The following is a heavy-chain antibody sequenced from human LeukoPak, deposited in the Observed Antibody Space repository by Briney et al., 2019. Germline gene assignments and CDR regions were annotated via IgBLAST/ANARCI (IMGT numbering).Heavy chain of an antibody. CDR1: GFSVSNNF. Sequence: TGGSLRLSCAASGFSVSNNFMSWVRQAPGKGLEGVSGISGHSGSTYYADSVKGRFTISRDNSKSTLYLQMNSLRAEDTGVYYCAKDIVVVPAPKDAFDIWGQGTMVTVSS. V-gene: IGHV3-23*01. J-gene: IGHJ3*02. CDR3: AKDIVVVPAPKDAFDI. CDR2: ISGHSGST. D-gene: IGHD2-2*01.